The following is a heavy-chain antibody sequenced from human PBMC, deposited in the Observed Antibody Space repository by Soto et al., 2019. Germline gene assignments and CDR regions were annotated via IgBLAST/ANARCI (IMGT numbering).Heavy chain of an antibody. J-gene: IGHJ4*02. D-gene: IGHD6-19*01. CDR1: GFTFSSYA. CDR3: AKDAGQQWRFDS. Sequence: EVQLLESGGGFIQPGGSLRLSCAASGFTFSSYAMSWVRQAPGKGLEWVSGISGTGNSTYYAESVKGRFFISRNSSKNTVYLQMNSLRAEDTAIYYCAKDAGQQWRFDSWGQGARVTVSS. V-gene: IGHV3-23*01. CDR2: ISGTGNST.